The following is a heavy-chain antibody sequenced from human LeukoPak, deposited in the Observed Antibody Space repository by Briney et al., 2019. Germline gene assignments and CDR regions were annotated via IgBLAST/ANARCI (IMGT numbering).Heavy chain of an antibody. Sequence: GGSLRLSCAASGSTFSSYWMSWVRQAPGKGLEWVANIKQDGSEKYYVDSVKGRFTISRDNAKNSLYLQMNSLRAEDTAVYYCARDPRAGHFDYWGQGTLVTVSS. V-gene: IGHV3-7*01. CDR2: IKQDGSEK. CDR1: GSTFSSYW. J-gene: IGHJ4*02. D-gene: IGHD6-19*01. CDR3: ARDPRAGHFDY.